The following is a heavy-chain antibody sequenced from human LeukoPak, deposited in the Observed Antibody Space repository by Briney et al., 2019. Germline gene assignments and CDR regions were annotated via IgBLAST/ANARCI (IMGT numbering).Heavy chain of an antibody. CDR2: INSDGTTT. CDR3: AREGVGI. Sequence: PGGSLRLSCAASGFTFSNYWMHWVRQAPGKGLVWVSRINSDGTTTTYTDSAKGRFTISRDNAKNAPYLQMNSLRAEDTAVYYCAREGVGIWGKGTTVTVSS. J-gene: IGHJ6*04. D-gene: IGHD2-2*01. V-gene: IGHV3-74*01. CDR1: GFTFSNYW.